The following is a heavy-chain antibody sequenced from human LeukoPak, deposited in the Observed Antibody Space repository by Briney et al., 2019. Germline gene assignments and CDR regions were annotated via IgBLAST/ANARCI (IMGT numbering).Heavy chain of an antibody. V-gene: IGHV3-30*18. CDR2: ISYDGSNK. D-gene: IGHD5-18*01. J-gene: IGHJ4*02. CDR3: AKLPAAAGGYSYGHDY. Sequence: GGSLRLSCAASGFTFSSYSMNWVRQAPGKGLEWVAVISYDGSNKYYADSVKGRFTISRDNSKNTLYLQMNSLRAEDTAVYYCAKLPAAAGGYSYGHDYWGQGTLVTVSS. CDR1: GFTFSSYS.